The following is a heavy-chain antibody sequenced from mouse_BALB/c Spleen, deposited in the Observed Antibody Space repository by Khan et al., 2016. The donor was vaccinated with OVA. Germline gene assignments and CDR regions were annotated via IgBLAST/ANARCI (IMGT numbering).Heavy chain of an antibody. CDR2: IAPGSGST. Sequence: DMVKPGASVKLSCKASGYTFTSYWINWIKQRPGQGLEWIGRIAPGSGSTNYNEMFKGKATLTVDTSSSTAYSQLSSLSSEDSAVDFCARSNEYGRSLYALDYWGQGTSVTVSS. CDR3: ARSNEYGRSLYALDY. D-gene: IGHD1-1*01. CDR1: GYTFTSYW. V-gene: IGHV1S41*01. J-gene: IGHJ4*01.